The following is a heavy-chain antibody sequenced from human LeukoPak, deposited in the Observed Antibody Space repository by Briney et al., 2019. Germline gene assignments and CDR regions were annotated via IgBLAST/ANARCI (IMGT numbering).Heavy chain of an antibody. CDR1: GYTFTSYG. CDR3: ARDETMIVVAPYDAFDI. D-gene: IGHD3-22*01. J-gene: IGHJ3*02. CDR2: IIPILGIA. Sequence: ASVKVSCKASGYTFTSYGISWVRQAPGQGLEWMGRIIPILGIANYAQKFQGRVTITADKSTSTAYMELSSLRSEDTAVYYCARDETMIVVAPYDAFDIWGQGTMVTVSS. V-gene: IGHV1-69*04.